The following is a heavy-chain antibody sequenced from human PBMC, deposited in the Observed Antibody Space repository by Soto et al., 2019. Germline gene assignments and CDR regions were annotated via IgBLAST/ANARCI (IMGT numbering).Heavy chain of an antibody. CDR3: AKNSGWFNT. Sequence: EFQVLQSGGGLVQPGGSLTLSCAASGFPFSSTDMTWVRQAPGKGLEWVSTIDGSGGTTYYADSVKGRFTISRDNSINTVCLQMNSLRADDTALYFCAKNSGWFNTWGQGALVTVSS. CDR2: IDGSGGTT. D-gene: IGHD3-10*01. CDR1: GFPFSSTD. V-gene: IGHV3-23*01. J-gene: IGHJ5*02.